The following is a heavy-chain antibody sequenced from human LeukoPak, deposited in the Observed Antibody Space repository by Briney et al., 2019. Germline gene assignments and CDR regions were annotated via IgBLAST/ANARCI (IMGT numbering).Heavy chain of an antibody. CDR2: INPNSGGT. J-gene: IGHJ5*02. CDR1: GYTFTGYY. V-gene: IGHV1-2*06. Sequence: ASVKVSCKASGYTFTGYYMHWVRQAPGQGLEWMGRINPNSGGTNYAQKFQGRVTMTRDTSISTAYMELSRLRSDDTAVYYCARGDCSSTSCYGFDPWGRGTLVTVSS. CDR3: ARGDCSSTSCYGFDP. D-gene: IGHD2-2*01.